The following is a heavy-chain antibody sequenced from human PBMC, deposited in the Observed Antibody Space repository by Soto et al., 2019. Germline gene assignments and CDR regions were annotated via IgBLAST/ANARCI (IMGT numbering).Heavy chain of an antibody. V-gene: IGHV1-69*13. CDR1: GGTFSSYA. Sequence: SVKVSCKACGGTFSSYAISWVRQAPGQGLEWMGGIIPIFGTANYAQKFQGRVTITADESTSTAYMELSSLRSEDTAVYYCASFSEHTNYYDVVWFEPWGQGTLVIVSS. D-gene: IGHD3-22*01. CDR3: ASFSEHTNYYDVVWFEP. CDR2: IIPIFGTA. J-gene: IGHJ5*02.